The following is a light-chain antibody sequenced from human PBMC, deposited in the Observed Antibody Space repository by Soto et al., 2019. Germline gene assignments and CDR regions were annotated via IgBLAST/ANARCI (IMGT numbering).Light chain of an antibody. CDR3: QQSYSTPDIVALT. V-gene: IGKV1-39*01. CDR2: AAS. Sequence: EIQMTQSPSSLSASVGDRVTITCRASQSISSYLNWYQQKPGKAPKLLIYAASSLQSGVPSRFSGSGSGTYFTLTISSLQPEDFETYYCQQSYSTPDIVALTFGGGTKVEIK. J-gene: IGKJ4*01. CDR1: QSISSY.